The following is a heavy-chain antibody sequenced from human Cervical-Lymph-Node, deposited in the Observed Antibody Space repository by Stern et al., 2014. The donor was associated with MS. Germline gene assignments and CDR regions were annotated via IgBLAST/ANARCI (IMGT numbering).Heavy chain of an antibody. J-gene: IGHJ5*02. D-gene: IGHD1-1*01. Sequence: QVTLKESGPTLVKPTQTLTLTCTFSGFSLSTSGVGVGWIRQPPGKALEWLALIYWDDDKLYSPSMKIRLTIPKDPSKSQVVLTRTNMDPVDPPTYSCARSASPVTTRPNWFDPWGQGTLVPLSS. V-gene: IGHV2-5*02. CDR3: ARSASPVTTRPNWFDP. CDR2: IYWDDDK. CDR1: GFSLSTSGVG.